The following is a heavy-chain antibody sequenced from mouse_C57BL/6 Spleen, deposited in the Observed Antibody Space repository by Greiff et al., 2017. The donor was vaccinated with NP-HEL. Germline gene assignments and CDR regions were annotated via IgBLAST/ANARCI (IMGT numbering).Heavy chain of an antibody. V-gene: IGHV14-2*01. CDR2: IDPEDGET. J-gene: IGHJ4*01. Sequence: VQLKQSGAELVKPGASVKLSCTASGFNIKDYYMHWVKQRTEQGLEWIGRIDPEDGETKSAPKFQGKATITADTSSNTAYLQLSSLTSEDTAVYYCASGYDEDYAMDYWGQGTSVTVSS. D-gene: IGHD2-14*01. CDR1: GFNIKDYY. CDR3: ASGYDEDYAMDY.